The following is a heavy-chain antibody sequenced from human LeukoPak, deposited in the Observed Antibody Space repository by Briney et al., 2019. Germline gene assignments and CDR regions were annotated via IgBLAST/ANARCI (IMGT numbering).Heavy chain of an antibody. CDR1: GYTFTSYG. CDR3: ARARESPEGGDAFDI. CDR2: IIPIFGTA. V-gene: IGHV1-69*06. D-gene: IGHD1-14*01. J-gene: IGHJ3*02. Sequence: WASVKVSCKASGYTFTSYGISWARPAPGQGLEWMGGIIPIFGTANYAQKFQGRVTITADKSTSTAYMELSSLRSEDTAVYYCARARESPEGGDAFDIWGQGTMVTVSS.